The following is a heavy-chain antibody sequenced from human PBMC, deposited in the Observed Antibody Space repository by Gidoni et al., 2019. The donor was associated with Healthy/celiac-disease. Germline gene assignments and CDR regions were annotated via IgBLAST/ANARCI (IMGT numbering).Heavy chain of an antibody. D-gene: IGHD6-13*01. Sequence: QLQLQESGPGLVKPSETLSLTFTVSGGSIRSSSYYWVWIRHPPGKGLEWIGSIYYSGSTYYNPSLKRRVTISVDTAKNQFSLKLSSVTAADTAVYYCARQESSSWYLNWFDPWGQGTLVTVSS. CDR2: IYYSGST. CDR3: ARQESSSWYLNWFDP. J-gene: IGHJ5*02. V-gene: IGHV4-39*01. CDR1: GGSIRSSSYY.